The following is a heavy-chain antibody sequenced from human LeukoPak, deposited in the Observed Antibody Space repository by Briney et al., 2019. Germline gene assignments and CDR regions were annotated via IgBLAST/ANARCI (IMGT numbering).Heavy chain of an antibody. J-gene: IGHJ5*02. CDR1: GYTFTGYY. CDR2: INPNSGGT. CDR3: ARDRTALVVVPATYNWFDP. D-gene: IGHD2-15*01. Sequence: GASVKVSCKASGYTFTGYYMHWVRQAPGQGLEWMGWINPNSGGTNYAQKFQGRVTMTRDTSISTAYMELSRLRSDDTAVYYCARDRTALVVVPATYNWFDPWGQGTLVTVSS. V-gene: IGHV1-2*02.